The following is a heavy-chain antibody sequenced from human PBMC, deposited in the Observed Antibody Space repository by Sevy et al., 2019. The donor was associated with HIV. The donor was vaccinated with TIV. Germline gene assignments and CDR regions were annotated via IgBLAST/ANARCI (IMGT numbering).Heavy chain of an antibody. CDR3: ARAVDTAMGGHYFDY. V-gene: IGHV3-11*01. CDR1: GFTFSDYY. J-gene: IGHJ4*02. Sequence: GGSLRLPCAASGFTFSDYYMSWIRQAPGKGLEWVSYISSSGSTIYYADSVKGRFTISRDNAKNSLYLQMNSLRAEDTAVYYSARAVDTAMGGHYFDYWGQGTLVTVSS. D-gene: IGHD5-18*01. CDR2: ISSSGSTI.